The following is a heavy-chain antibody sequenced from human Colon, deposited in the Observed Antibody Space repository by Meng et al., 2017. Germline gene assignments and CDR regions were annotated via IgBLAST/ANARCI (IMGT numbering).Heavy chain of an antibody. CDR2: ITPTFGST. CDR1: GYTFNNYP. D-gene: IGHD2-21*02. J-gene: IGHJ4*02. CDR3: ARKGGYCGSDCYYLDF. Sequence: SAKVSCKADGYTFNNYPISWVRQAPGQGLEWMGAITPTFGSTNYAPTFQGRVTFIADKSTNTAYMELTSLKSEDTAVYYCARKGGYCGSDCYYLDFWGQGTLVTVSS. V-gene: IGHV1-69*06.